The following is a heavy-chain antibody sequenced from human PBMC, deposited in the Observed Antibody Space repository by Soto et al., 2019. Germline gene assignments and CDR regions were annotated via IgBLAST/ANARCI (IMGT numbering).Heavy chain of an antibody. V-gene: IGHV1-69*12. J-gene: IGHJ4*02. CDR1: GGTFSSYA. CDR2: IIPIFGTA. Sequence: QVQLVQSGAEVKKPGSSVKVSCKASGGTFSSYAISWVRQAPGQGLEWMGGIIPIFGTANYAQKFQGRVTSTANESKSTAYMELSSLRYEDTAVYYCAREWVYDSSKKLDYWGQGTLVTVSS. CDR3: AREWVYDSSKKLDY. D-gene: IGHD3-22*01.